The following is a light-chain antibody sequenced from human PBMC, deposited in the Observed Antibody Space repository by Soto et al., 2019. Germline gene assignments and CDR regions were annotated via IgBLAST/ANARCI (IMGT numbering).Light chain of an antibody. Sequence: DIQLTQSPSFLSASVGDRVTITCRASQGISSYLAWYQQKPGKAPKLLIYTASTLQSGVPSRFSGSGSGTEFTLTISRLQPEDFATYYCQQRNSYPRTFGQGTKVEIK. CDR3: QQRNSYPRT. V-gene: IGKV1-9*01. J-gene: IGKJ1*01. CDR2: TAS. CDR1: QGISSY.